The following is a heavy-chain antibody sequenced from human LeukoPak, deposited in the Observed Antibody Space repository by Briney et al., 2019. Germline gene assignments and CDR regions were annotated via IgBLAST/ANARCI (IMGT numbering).Heavy chain of an antibody. CDR1: GFSLSSYW. J-gene: IGHJ6*03. CDR3: VSLRCSSTNCHTLYYYYMDV. V-gene: IGHV3-7*01. CDR2: IEEDGSEK. Sequence: GGSLRLSCAASGFSLSSYWMSWVRLAPGKGLEWVADIEEDGSEKYYVDSVKGRFTISRDNAKNSLSLQMNSLRPEDTALYYRVSLRCSSTNCHTLYYYYMDVWGKGTTVTVSS. D-gene: IGHD2-2*02.